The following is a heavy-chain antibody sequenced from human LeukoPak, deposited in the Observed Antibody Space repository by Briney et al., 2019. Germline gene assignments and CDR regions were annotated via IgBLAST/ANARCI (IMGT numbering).Heavy chain of an antibody. CDR2: IWYDGSKK. J-gene: IGHJ4*02. CDR3: AKQDGAAFDY. CDR1: GFTFSNFG. Sequence: PGRSLRLSCAASGFTFSNFGMHWVRQAPGKGLEWVALIWYDGSKKYFADSVKGRFTVSRDNSRNALYLEMNSLRVEDTAVYYCAKQDGAAFDYWGQGTQVTVSS. V-gene: IGHV3-33*06.